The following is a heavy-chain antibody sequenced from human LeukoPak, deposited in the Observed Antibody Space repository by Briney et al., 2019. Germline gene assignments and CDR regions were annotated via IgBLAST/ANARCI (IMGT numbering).Heavy chain of an antibody. J-gene: IGHJ1*01. Sequence: GSSVKVSCKASGGTFSSYAISWVRQAPGQGLEWMGGVIPIFGTANYAQKFQGRVTITADESTSTAYMELSSLRSEDTAVYYCATDPNCGGDCPYAEHFQHWGQGTLVTVSS. D-gene: IGHD2-21*02. CDR1: GGTFSSYA. CDR2: VIPIFGTA. V-gene: IGHV1-69*01. CDR3: ATDPNCGGDCPYAEHFQH.